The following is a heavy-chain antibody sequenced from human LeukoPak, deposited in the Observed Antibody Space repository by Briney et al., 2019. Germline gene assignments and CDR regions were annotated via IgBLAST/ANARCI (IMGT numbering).Heavy chain of an antibody. Sequence: GGSLRLSCAASGFTLSSYAMGWVRQAPGKGLEWVSAISDSGNTYHADSVKGRFTISRDSSKNTLFLQMNRLRPEDAAVYYCAKAPVTTCRGAYCYPFDYWGQGTLVTVSS. CDR2: ISDSGNT. D-gene: IGHD2-21*01. V-gene: IGHV3-23*01. CDR1: GFTLSSYA. CDR3: AKAPVTTCRGAYCYPFDY. J-gene: IGHJ4*02.